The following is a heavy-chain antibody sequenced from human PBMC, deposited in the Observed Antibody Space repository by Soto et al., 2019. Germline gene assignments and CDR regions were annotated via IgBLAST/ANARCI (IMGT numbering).Heavy chain of an antibody. CDR2: ITASGGRT. J-gene: IGHJ5*01. D-gene: IGHD4-17*01. CDR3: AKDTRYADYVRWFDS. Sequence: PGGSLRLSCTASGFTFSSYAMTWVRQAPGRGLEGVSGITASGGRTFYADSVKGRFTISRDNSRSTLYLQMNSLRAEGTAVYYCAKDTRYADYVRWFDSWGQGTLVTVSS. CDR1: GFTFSSYA. V-gene: IGHV3-23*01.